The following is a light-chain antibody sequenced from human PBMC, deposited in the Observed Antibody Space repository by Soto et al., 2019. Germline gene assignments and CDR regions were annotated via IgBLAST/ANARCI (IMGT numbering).Light chain of an antibody. CDR3: QQYYSTPLT. CDR2: WAS. CDR1: QSILFNSNNRNY. V-gene: IGKV4-1*01. Sequence: DIVMTQSPDSLAVSLGERATINCKSSQSILFNSNNRNYLAWYQQKPGQPPKLLIYWASTRESGVPDRFSGSGYGTDFTLTISSLQAEDVAVYYCQQYYSTPLTFCGGTKVEIK. J-gene: IGKJ4*01.